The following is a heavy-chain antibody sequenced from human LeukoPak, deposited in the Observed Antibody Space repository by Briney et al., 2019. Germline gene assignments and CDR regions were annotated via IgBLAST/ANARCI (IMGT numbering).Heavy chain of an antibody. D-gene: IGHD3-16*01. CDR1: GFTFSSYA. CDR3: ARGGPPDY. V-gene: IGHV3-23*01. Sequence: GGSLRLSCAASGFTFSSYAMSWVRQAPGKGLEWVSAISGSGGSTYYADSVKGRFTISRVNSKNTLYLQMSSLRAEDSALYYCARGGPPDYWGQGTLVTVSS. J-gene: IGHJ4*02. CDR2: ISGSGGST.